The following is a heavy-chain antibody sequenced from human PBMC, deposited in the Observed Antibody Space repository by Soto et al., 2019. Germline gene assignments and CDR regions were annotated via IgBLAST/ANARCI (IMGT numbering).Heavy chain of an antibody. CDR3: ARGGSYYAL. Sequence: QVQLVQSGAEVKRPGASVRVSCKASGNTNTIYFIHWLRQAPGQGLEWMGWINSVSGGTNFAHKFQGRVTMTRDTFTTTAFMELSGLTSADTAVYYCARGGSYYALWGQGTLVSVSS. J-gene: IGHJ4*01. D-gene: IGHD1-26*01. V-gene: IGHV1-2*02. CDR1: GNTNTIYF. CDR2: INSVSGGT.